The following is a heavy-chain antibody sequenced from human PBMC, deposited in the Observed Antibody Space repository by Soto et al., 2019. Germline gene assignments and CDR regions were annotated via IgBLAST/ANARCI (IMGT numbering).Heavy chain of an antibody. Sequence: QVQLQESGPGLVKPSQTLSLTCTVSGGSISSGSYYWIWIRQHPGKGLEWIGHIYYTGNTYYNPSHRSRVSISVDTSNPQFSLRRTSVTAADTAVYSCARVGRVSNGGYVDYGGQGTLVTVSS. CDR2: IYYTGNT. CDR1: GGSISSGSYY. J-gene: IGHJ4*02. CDR3: ARVGRVSNGGYVDY. D-gene: IGHD3-22*01. V-gene: IGHV4-31*03.